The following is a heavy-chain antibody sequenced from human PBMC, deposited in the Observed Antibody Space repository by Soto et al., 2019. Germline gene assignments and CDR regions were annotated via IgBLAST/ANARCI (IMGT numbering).Heavy chain of an antibody. CDR3: ARGQGGYSYPNWFDP. V-gene: IGHV4-34*01. CDR2: INHSGST. Sequence: QVQLQQWGAGLLKPSETLSLTCAVYGGSFSGYYWSWIRQPPGKGLEWIGKINHSGSTNYNPSLKSRVTISVDTSKNQFSLKLSSVTAADTAVYYCARGQGGYSYPNWFDPWGQGTLVTVSS. D-gene: IGHD5-18*01. CDR1: GGSFSGYY. J-gene: IGHJ5*02.